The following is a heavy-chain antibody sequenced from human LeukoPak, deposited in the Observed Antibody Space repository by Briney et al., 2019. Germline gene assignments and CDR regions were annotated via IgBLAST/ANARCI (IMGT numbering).Heavy chain of an antibody. Sequence: SETLSLTCTVSGXSIDRYYGSWIRQPPGKGLEWIGYIFYSGSTNYNPSLRSRVTISVDTSNNQFSLKLSSVTAADTAVYYCARHPSAAASLDYWGQGTLVTVSS. CDR3: ARHPSAAASLDY. CDR2: IFYSGST. D-gene: IGHD2-15*01. V-gene: IGHV4-59*08. CDR1: GXSIDRYY. J-gene: IGHJ4*02.